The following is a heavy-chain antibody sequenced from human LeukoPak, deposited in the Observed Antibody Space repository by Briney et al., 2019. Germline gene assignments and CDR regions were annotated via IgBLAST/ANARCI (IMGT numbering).Heavy chain of an antibody. Sequence: ASVKASCKASGYTFTSYGISWVRQAPGQGLEWMGWISAYNGNTNYAQKLQGRVTMTTDTSTSTAYMELRSLRSDDTAVYYCARDYSSYNWNQNDAFDIWGQGTMVTVPS. CDR1: GYTFTSYG. J-gene: IGHJ3*02. D-gene: IGHD1-20*01. CDR3: ARDYSSYNWNQNDAFDI. V-gene: IGHV1-18*01. CDR2: ISAYNGNT.